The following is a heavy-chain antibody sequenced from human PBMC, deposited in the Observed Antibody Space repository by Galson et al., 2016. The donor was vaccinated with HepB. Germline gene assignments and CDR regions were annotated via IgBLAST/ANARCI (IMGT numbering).Heavy chain of an antibody. Sequence: SLRLSCAASDFTFSGRWMHWVRQVPGKGLVWVSYINADGTSTTYADSVKGRFTISRDNAKNTVHLQMNSLRAEDTAIYYCTRDDSYGLDVWGQGTTATVSS. CDR2: INADGTST. CDR1: DFTFSGRW. J-gene: IGHJ6*02. V-gene: IGHV3-74*01. CDR3: TRDDSYGLDV. D-gene: IGHD2-21*02.